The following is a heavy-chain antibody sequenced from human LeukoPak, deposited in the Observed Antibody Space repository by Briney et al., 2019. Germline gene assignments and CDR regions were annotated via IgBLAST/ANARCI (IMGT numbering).Heavy chain of an antibody. J-gene: IGHJ6*03. CDR1: AFTFSSYA. V-gene: IGHV3-30*04. D-gene: IGHD1-26*01. Sequence: GGSLRLSCAASAFTFSSYAMHWVRQAPGKGLEWVALIAYDGSNKYYADSVKGRFTISRDNSKNTLYLQMNSLRAEDTAVYYCAKDGVVGATTYYYYYMDVWGKGTTVTISS. CDR3: AKDGVVGATTYYYYYMDV. CDR2: IAYDGSNK.